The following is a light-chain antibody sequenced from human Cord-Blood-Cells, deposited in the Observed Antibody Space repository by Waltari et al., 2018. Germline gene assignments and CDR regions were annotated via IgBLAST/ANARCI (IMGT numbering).Light chain of an antibody. V-gene: IGLV1-40*01. CDR2: GNS. CDR3: QSYDSSLSGYV. CDR1: SSNIGAGYD. Sequence: QSVLTQPPSVSGAPGQRATIPCTGSSSNIGAGYDVHWYQHLPGTAPKLLIYGNSNRPSGVPDRFSGSKSGTSASLAITGLQAEDEADYYCQSYDSSLSGYVFGTGTKVTVL. J-gene: IGLJ1*01.